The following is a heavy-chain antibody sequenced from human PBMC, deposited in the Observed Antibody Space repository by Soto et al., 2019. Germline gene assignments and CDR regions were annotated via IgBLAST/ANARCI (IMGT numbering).Heavy chain of an antibody. CDR2: IYPGDSDT. CDR1: GYSFTNYW. J-gene: IGHJ4*02. CDR3: ARPRTTGTTHFDY. Sequence: GESLKISCKGSGYSFTNYWIVWVRQMPGKGLEWMGIIYPGDSDTRYSPSFQGQVTISADKSINTAYLQWSSLKASDTAMYYCARPRTTGTTHFDYWGQGTPVTVSS. V-gene: IGHV5-51*01. D-gene: IGHD1-1*01.